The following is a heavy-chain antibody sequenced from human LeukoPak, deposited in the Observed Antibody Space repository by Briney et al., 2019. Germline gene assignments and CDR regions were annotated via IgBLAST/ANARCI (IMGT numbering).Heavy chain of an antibody. CDR1: GFTFSSYA. J-gene: IGHJ4*02. CDR2: ISDSAGST. Sequence: GGSLRLSCAASGFTFSSYAMSWVRQAPGQGLEWVSSISDSAGSTFYADSVKGRFTISRDNSKNTLYLQMSSLRAEDTAVYSCAKDQHMVRGLIPDYWGQGTLVTVSS. CDR3: AKDQHMVRGLIPDY. V-gene: IGHV3-23*01. D-gene: IGHD3-10*01.